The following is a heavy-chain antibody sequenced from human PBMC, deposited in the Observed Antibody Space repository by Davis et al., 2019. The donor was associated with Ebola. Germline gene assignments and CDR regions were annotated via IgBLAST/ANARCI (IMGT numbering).Heavy chain of an antibody. D-gene: IGHD1-26*01. CDR1: GFTVSSNY. J-gene: IGHJ4*02. Sequence: GGSLRLSCAASGFTVSSNYMSWVRQAPGKGLEWVSFIYSGGSTYYADSVKGRFTISRHNSKNTLYLQMNSLRAEDTAVYYCARDGRGSYVEYWGQGTLVTVSS. CDR2: IYSGGST. CDR3: ARDGRGSYVEY. V-gene: IGHV3-53*04.